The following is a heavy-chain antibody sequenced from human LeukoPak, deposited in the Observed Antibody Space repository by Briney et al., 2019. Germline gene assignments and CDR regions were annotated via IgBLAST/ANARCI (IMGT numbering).Heavy chain of an antibody. CDR1: GYTFTSYY. Sequence: PGASVKVSCKASGYTFTSYYMHWVRQAPGQGLEWMGWINPNSGGTNYAQKFQGRVTMTRDTSISTAYMELSRLRSDDTAVYYCARLKFYLDTAMVDYWGQGTLVTVSS. CDR2: INPNSGGT. V-gene: IGHV1-2*02. J-gene: IGHJ4*02. D-gene: IGHD5-18*01. CDR3: ARLKFYLDTAMVDY.